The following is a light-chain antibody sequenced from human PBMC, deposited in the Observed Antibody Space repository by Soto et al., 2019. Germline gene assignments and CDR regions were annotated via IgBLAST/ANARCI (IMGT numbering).Light chain of an antibody. CDR2: DSN. J-gene: IGLJ1*01. Sequence: QSVLTHPPSVSGAPGQRVTISCTGSSSNIGAGYDVHWYQQLPGTAPKLLIYDSNNRPSGVPDRFSGSKSGTSASLAITGLQGEDAADYYCQSYDSSLSAYVFGTGTKATVL. CDR1: SSNIGAGYD. CDR3: QSYDSSLSAYV. V-gene: IGLV1-40*01.